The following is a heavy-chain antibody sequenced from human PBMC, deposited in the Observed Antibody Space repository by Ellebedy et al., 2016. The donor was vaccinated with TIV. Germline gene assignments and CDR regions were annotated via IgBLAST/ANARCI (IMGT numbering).Heavy chain of an antibody. CDR1: GGSISSSSYY. CDR2: IYYSGST. J-gene: IGHJ4*02. D-gene: IGHD6-6*01. CDR3: ARHKQLVEIFDY. Sequence: MPSETLSLTCTVSGGSISSSSYYWGWIRQPPGKGLEWIGSIYYSGSTYYNPSLKSRVTISVDTSKNQFSLKLSSVTAADTAVYYCARHKQLVEIFDYWGQGTLVTVSS. V-gene: IGHV4-39*01.